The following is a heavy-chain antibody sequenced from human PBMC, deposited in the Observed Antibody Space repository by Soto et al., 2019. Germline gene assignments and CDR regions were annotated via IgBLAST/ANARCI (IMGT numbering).Heavy chain of an antibody. CDR2: IRGSGGST. V-gene: IGHV3-23*01. CDR3: AKAERGWELLAGH. J-gene: IGHJ4*02. Sequence: HPGGSLRLSCAASGFTFSSYAMSWVRQAPGKGLEWVPSIRGSGGSTYYADSVEGRFTIARVNSKNTLYRQMNSLRVEDTAVYYCAKAERGWELLAGHWGQGTLVTVSS. CDR1: GFTFSSYA. D-gene: IGHD1-26*01.